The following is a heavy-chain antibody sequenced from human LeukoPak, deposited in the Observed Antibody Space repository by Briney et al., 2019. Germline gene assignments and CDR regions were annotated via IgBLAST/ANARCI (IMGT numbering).Heavy chain of an antibody. J-gene: IGHJ4*02. CDR3: ARGSPALVRGVIIPDF. V-gene: IGHV4-59*01. Sequence: PSETLSLTCTVSGGSISSYYWSWIRQPQGKGLEWIGYIYYSGTTNYSPSLKSRVTMSVDTSKNQLSLKLSSVTAADTAVYYCARGSPALVRGVIIPDFWGQGTLVTVSS. CDR2: IYYSGTT. CDR1: GGSISSYY. D-gene: IGHD3-10*01.